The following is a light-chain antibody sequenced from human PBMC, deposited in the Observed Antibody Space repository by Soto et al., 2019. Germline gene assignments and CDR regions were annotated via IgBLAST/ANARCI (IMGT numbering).Light chain of an antibody. CDR2: EVN. CDR1: SSDIGSYNR. J-gene: IGLJ1*01. V-gene: IGLV2-18*02. CDR3: NSFTTSSTYV. Sequence: QSVLTQSASVSGSPGQSITISCDGTSSDIGSYNRVSWYQQPPGTAPKLIIYEVNNRPSGVPDRFSGSKSGNTASLTISGLQAEDEADYYCNSFTTSSTYVFGTGTKVTVL.